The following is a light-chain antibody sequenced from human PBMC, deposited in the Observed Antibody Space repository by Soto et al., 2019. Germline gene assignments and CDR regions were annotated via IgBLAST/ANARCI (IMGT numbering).Light chain of an antibody. Sequence: EIGLTQSPGTLSLSPGERATLSCRASQNVRSNFLAWYQQKHGQAPRLVIFGASSRATGIPDRFSGSGSGTDVTLTISRLEPEDFAVYYCQQYGGSPRTFGQGTKLEIK. CDR1: QNVRSNF. V-gene: IGKV3-20*01. CDR3: QQYGGSPRT. J-gene: IGKJ2*01. CDR2: GAS.